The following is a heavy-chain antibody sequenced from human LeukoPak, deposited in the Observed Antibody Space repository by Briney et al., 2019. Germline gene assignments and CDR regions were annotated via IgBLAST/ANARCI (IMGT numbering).Heavy chain of an antibody. CDR1: GFTFSSYA. CDR3: ARDPVRDQWLVYFDF. D-gene: IGHD6-19*01. Sequence: GGSLRLSCAASGFTFSSYAMHWVRQAPGKGLEWVAVISYDGSNKYYADSVKGRFTISRDDSKNTLYLQMNSLRAEDTAVYYCARDPVRDQWLVYFDFWGQGTLVTVSS. CDR2: ISYDGSNK. J-gene: IGHJ4*02. V-gene: IGHV3-30-3*01.